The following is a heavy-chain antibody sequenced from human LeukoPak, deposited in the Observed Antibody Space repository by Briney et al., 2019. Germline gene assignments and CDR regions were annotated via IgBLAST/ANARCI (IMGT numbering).Heavy chain of an antibody. CDR1: GFPFSSYA. CDR2: ISDSSGST. D-gene: IGHD2-15*01. Sequence: GGSLRLSCSASGFPFSSYAMHWVRQAPGKGLEYVSAISDSSGSTYYADSVKGRFTISRDNSKNTLYLQMSSLRAEDAAVYFCVRGYSFGPYGMDVWGQGTTVTVSS. CDR3: VRGYSFGPYGMDV. J-gene: IGHJ6*02. V-gene: IGHV3-64D*09.